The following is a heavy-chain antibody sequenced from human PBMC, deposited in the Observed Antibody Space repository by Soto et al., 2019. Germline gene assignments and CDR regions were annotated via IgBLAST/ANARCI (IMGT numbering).Heavy chain of an antibody. Sequence: EVQLVESGGGLVQPGGSLRLSCAASGFTFSSYNMNWVRQVPGKGLEWVSYISSSSSTIHYADSVKGRFTISRDNAKNSLYLQMNRLRAEDTAVYYCARAKTVQNKPYDSSGYHCDYWGQGTLVTVSS. CDR2: ISSSSSTI. CDR1: GFTFSSYN. V-gene: IGHV3-48*01. CDR3: ARAKTVQNKPYDSSGYHCDY. J-gene: IGHJ4*02. D-gene: IGHD3-22*01.